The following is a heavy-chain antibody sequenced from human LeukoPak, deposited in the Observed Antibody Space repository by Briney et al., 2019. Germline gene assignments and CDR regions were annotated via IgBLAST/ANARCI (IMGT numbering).Heavy chain of an antibody. CDR3: ARLVGIAAHHFDY. J-gene: IGHJ4*02. Sequence: SETLSLTCTVSGGSISSSTYFWGWIRQPPGKGLEWIATIYYSGSTYYNPSLKSRVTISVDTSKNHFSLKLSSVTAADTAVYYCARLVGIAAHHFDYWGQGTLVTVSS. CDR2: IYYSGST. CDR1: GGSISSSTYF. D-gene: IGHD6-25*01. V-gene: IGHV4-39*02.